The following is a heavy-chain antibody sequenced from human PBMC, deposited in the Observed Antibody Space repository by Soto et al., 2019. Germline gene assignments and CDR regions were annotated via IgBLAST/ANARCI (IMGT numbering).Heavy chain of an antibody. Sequence: GGSLRLSCAASGFTFSSYAMHWVRQAPGKGLEWVAVISYDGSNKYYADSVKGRFTISRDNSKNTLYLQMNSLRAEDTAVYYCARDRGSEWELLSYYGMDVWGQGTTVTVSS. V-gene: IGHV3-30-3*01. J-gene: IGHJ6*02. CDR1: GFTFSSYA. CDR2: ISYDGSNK. D-gene: IGHD1-26*01. CDR3: ARDRGSEWELLSYYGMDV.